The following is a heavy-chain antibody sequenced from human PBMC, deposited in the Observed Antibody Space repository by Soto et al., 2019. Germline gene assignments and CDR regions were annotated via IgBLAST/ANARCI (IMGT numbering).Heavy chain of an antibody. CDR1: GYTFTSYG. Sequence: QVQLVQSGAEVKKPGASVKVSCKASGYTFTSYGISWVRQAPGQGLEWMGWISAYNGNTNYAQKVQGRVTMTTDTSTSTAYMELRSLRSDDTAVYYCARRRGDYSNYNYYYHMDVWGKGTTVTVSS. V-gene: IGHV1-18*01. J-gene: IGHJ6*03. D-gene: IGHD4-4*01. CDR3: ARRRGDYSNYNYYYHMDV. CDR2: ISAYNGNT.